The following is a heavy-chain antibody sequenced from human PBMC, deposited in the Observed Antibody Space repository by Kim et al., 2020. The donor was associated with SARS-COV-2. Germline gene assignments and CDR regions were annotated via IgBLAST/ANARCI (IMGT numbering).Heavy chain of an antibody. D-gene: IGHD4-17*01. CDR3: ARPAGDYGTYYFDY. Sequence: AMKFQGRVTMTRDTSTSTVYMELSSLRSEDTAVYYCARPAGDYGTYYFDYWGQGTLVTVSS. V-gene: IGHV1-46*01. J-gene: IGHJ4*02.